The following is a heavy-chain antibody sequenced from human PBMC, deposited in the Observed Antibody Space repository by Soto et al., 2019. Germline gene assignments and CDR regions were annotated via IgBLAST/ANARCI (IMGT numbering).Heavy chain of an antibody. V-gene: IGHV4-31*03. Sequence: PSDTLSLTCTVSGGSISSGGYYWSWIRQHPGKGLEWIGYIYYSGSTYYNPSLKSRVTISVDTSKNQFSLKLSSVTAADTAVYYCARDRFLRAATIRSEYYMDVWGKGTTVTVFS. CDR1: GGSISSGGYY. D-gene: IGHD5-12*01. CDR3: ARDRFLRAATIRSEYYMDV. J-gene: IGHJ6*03. CDR2: IYYSGST.